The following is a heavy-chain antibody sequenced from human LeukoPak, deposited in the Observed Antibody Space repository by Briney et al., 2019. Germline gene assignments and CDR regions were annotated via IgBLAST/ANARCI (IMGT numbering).Heavy chain of an antibody. V-gene: IGHV4-30-4*01. J-gene: IGHJ4*02. D-gene: IGHD3-22*01. CDR1: GGSISSGDYY. CDR3: ATHSSSYSYFDY. Sequence: SETLSLTCIVSGGSISSGDYYWSWIRQPPGKGLEWIGYIYYSGSTYYNPSLKSRITMSVDTSKNQFSLKLSSVTAADTAVYYCATHSSSYSYFDYWGQGTLVTVSS. CDR2: IYYSGST.